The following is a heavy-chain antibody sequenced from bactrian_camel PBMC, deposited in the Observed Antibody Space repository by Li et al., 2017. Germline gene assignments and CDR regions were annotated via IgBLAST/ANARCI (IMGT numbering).Heavy chain of an antibody. J-gene: IGHJ6*01. CDR1: GFTFKSYW. CDR2: INSGGDAP. V-gene: IGHV3S6*01. Sequence: HVQLVESGGGSVGPGGSLRLSCVASGFTFKSYWMYWVRQAPGKGLEWVSGINSGGDAPTYADSVKGRFAISRDSAKKTLYLRMNTLKPEDTAIYDCVADMSVGWGECPNLESHFGYRGQGTQVTVS. D-gene: IGHD5*01. CDR3: VADMSVGWGECPNLESHFGY.